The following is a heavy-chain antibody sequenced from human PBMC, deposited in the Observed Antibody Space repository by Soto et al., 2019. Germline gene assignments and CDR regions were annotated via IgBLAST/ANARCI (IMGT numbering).Heavy chain of an antibody. J-gene: IGHJ4*02. D-gene: IGHD3-16*01. CDR1: GGSIRSYY. CDR3: ARRYGSSFHY. CDR2: IYYSGST. Sequence: QVQLQESGPGLVKPSETLSLTCTVSGGSIRSYYWSWIRQPPGKGLEWIGYIYYSGSTNYNPSLKSRVTIPVDTPKTQCSLKLSPVTAADTAVYYCARRYGSSFHYWGQGTLVPVSS. V-gene: IGHV4-59*01.